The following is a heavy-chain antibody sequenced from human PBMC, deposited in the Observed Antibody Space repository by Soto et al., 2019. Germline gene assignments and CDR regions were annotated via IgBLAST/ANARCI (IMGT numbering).Heavy chain of an antibody. CDR2: INHSGST. J-gene: IGHJ4*02. CDR3: ARGTVLDY. V-gene: IGHV4-34*01. D-gene: IGHD4-17*01. CDR1: GGSFSGYY. Sequence: QVQLQQWGAGLLKPSETLSLTCAVYGGSFSGYYWSWIRQPPGKGLEWIGEINHSGSTNYNPSLKRRVTISVDAAKNQFSLKLSSVTAADTAVYYCARGTVLDYWGQGTLVTVSS.